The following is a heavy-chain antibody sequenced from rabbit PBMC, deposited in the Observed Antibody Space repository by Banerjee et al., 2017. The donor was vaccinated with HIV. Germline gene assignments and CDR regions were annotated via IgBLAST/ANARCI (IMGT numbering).Heavy chain of an antibody. CDR1: GFSFSSNA. CDR3: ARGSDAGDAGDGYGIFNL. Sequence: QEQLVEYGGDLVQPEGSLTLTCTASGFSFSSNAMCWVRQAPGKGLEWIGCIYSGVSGNAYYASWAKGRFTISKTSSTTVTLQLNSLTAADMATYFCARGSDAGDAGDGYGIFNLWGPGTLVTVS. D-gene: IGHD6-1*01. CDR2: IYSGVSGNA. J-gene: IGHJ4*01. V-gene: IGHV1S45*01.